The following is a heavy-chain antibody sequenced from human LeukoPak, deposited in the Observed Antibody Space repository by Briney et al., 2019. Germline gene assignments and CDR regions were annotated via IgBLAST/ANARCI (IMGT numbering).Heavy chain of an antibody. CDR2: ISAYNGNT. CDR1: GYTFTSYG. CDR3: ARGKSPYYYDSSGYLTEFDP. D-gene: IGHD3-22*01. J-gene: IGHJ5*02. V-gene: IGHV1-18*01. Sequence: ASVKVSCKASGYTFTSYGIGWVRQAPGQGLEWMGWISAYNGNTNYAQKLQGRVTMTTDTSTSTAYMELRSLRSDDTAVYYCARGKSPYYYDSSGYLTEFDPWGQGTLVTVSS.